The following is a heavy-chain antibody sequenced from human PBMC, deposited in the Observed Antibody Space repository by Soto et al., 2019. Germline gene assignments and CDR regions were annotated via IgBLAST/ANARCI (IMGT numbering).Heavy chain of an antibody. CDR1: GCRFTSYA. D-gene: IGHD6-19*01. V-gene: IGHV3-23*01. CDR3: AKAQEASGLPYSYLDY. J-gene: IGHJ4*02. Sequence: QPXGGLRRSCQSFGCRFTSYAMSWVRRAPGRGLAWVSVVTGGGETTYYADSVKGRFTISRDNSKKTLFLEMRSLRGEDTAVYFCAKAQEASGLPYSYLDYWGPGTLVTVSS. CDR2: VTGGGETT.